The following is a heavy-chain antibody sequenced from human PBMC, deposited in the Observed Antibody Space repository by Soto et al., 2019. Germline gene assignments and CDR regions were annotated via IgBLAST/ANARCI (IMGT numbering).Heavy chain of an antibody. D-gene: IGHD3-3*01. V-gene: IGHV1-2*02. Sequence: DSVKVSCTASGYTFTGYYIHWVRQAPGQGLEWMGWIIPDSGATNYTQKFQGRVTMTSETSTNTAFLELSRLRSDDTAVYFCARGDRISIFRWINWHDPWGQGPLITVSS. CDR2: IIPDSGAT. CDR3: ARGDRISIFRWINWHDP. J-gene: IGHJ5*02. CDR1: GYTFTGYY.